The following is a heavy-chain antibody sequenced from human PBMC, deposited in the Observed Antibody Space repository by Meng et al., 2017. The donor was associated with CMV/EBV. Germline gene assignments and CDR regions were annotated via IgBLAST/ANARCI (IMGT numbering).Heavy chain of an antibody. CDR3: AREDYLSSSWFPGGGMDV. D-gene: IGHD6-13*01. V-gene: IGHV3-48*03. J-gene: IGHJ6*02. CDR1: GFTFSSYE. CDR2: ISSSGSTI. Sequence: GESLKISCAASGFTFSSYEMNWVRQAPGKGLEWVSYISSSGSTIYYADSVKGRFPISRDNAKNSLSLQMNSLRAEDTAVYYCAREDYLSSSWFPGGGMDVWGQGTTVTVSS.